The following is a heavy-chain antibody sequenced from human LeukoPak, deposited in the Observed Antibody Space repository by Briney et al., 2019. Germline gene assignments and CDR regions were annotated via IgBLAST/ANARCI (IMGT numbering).Heavy chain of an antibody. D-gene: IGHD4-17*01. V-gene: IGHV4-38-2*02. CDR3: ARDHYGAPYYFDY. J-gene: IGHJ4*02. Sequence: PSETLSLTCTVSGYSITSGYYWGWIRQPPGKGLEWIGSIYRSGSTYYNPSLKSRVTISVDTSKNQFSLKLSSVTAADTAVYYCARDHYGAPYYFDYWGQGTLVTVSS. CDR2: IYRSGST. CDR1: GYSITSGYY.